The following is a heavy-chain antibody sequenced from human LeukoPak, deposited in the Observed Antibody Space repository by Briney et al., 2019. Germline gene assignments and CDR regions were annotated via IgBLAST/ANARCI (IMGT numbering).Heavy chain of an antibody. D-gene: IGHD2-21*01. CDR3: ARRGESPLIGYH. CDR2: ISGSGGST. Sequence: GGSLSLSCAASGFTFSSYAMSGVRQAPGEGVEWVSAISGSGGSTYYADSVKGRFTISRDNAKSSLYQQMDGLRAEDTAVYYCARRGESPLIGYHSGQGILVTVAS. CDR1: GFTFSSYA. J-gene: IGHJ4*02. V-gene: IGHV3-23*01.